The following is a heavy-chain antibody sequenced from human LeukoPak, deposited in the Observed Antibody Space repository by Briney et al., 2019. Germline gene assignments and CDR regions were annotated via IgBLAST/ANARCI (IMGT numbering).Heavy chain of an antibody. V-gene: IGHV4-30-4*08. Sequence: SETLSLTCTVSGGSISSGDYYWSWIRQPPGKGLEWIGYIYYSGSTYYNPSLKSRVTISVDTSKNQFSLKLSSVTAADTAAYYCARDRVYGDYGYFDLWGRGTLVTVSS. CDR3: ARDRVYGDYGYFDL. J-gene: IGHJ2*01. CDR1: GGSISSGDYY. CDR2: IYYSGST. D-gene: IGHD4-17*01.